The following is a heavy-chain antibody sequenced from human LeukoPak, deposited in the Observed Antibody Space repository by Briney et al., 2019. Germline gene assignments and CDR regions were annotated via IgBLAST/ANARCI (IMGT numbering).Heavy chain of an antibody. J-gene: IGHJ4*02. CDR1: GFTFSSYA. D-gene: IGHD5-18*01. CDR3: ARERNTAMGTHYFDY. V-gene: IGHV3-30*04. CDR2: IYDGSNK. Sequence: PGGSLRLSCAASGFTFSSYAMHWVRQAPGKGLEWVAVIYDGSNKYYADSVKGRFTISRDNSKNTLYLQMNSLRAEDTAVYYCARERNTAMGTHYFDYWGQGTLVTVSS.